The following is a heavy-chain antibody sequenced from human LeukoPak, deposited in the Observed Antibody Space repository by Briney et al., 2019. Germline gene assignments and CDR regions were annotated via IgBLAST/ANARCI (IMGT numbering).Heavy chain of an antibody. CDR2: IGATGGAT. CDR3: ARGPPCNSDSCYVLGAFDY. Sequence: GGSLRLSCAASGFTFRSYAMNWVRQAPGKGLEWVSSIGATGGATHYADSVKGRFSISRDNSKHTLYLHMNSLRVEDTAVYFCARGPPCNSDSCYVLGAFDYWGQGTLVTVSS. D-gene: IGHD2/OR15-2a*01. CDR1: GFTFRSYA. V-gene: IGHV3-23*01. J-gene: IGHJ4*02.